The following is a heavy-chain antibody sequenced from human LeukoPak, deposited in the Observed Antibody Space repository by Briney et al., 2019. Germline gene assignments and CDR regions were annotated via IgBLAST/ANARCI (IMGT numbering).Heavy chain of an antibody. CDR2: ISGRGGST. V-gene: IGHV3-23*01. CDR1: GFTFTSSS. CDR3: AKGSGWYV. Sequence: GGSLRLSCAASGFTFTSSSMSWVRQAPGKGLEWVSVISGRGGSTDYADSVKGRFTISRDNSKNTLCLQMNGLRAEDTAVYYCAKGSGWYVWGQGTLVTVSS. J-gene: IGHJ4*02. D-gene: IGHD6-19*01.